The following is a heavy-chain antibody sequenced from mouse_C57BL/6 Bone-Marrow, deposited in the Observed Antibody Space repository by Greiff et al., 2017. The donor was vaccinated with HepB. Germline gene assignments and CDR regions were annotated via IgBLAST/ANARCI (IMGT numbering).Heavy chain of an antibody. CDR3: ARGGRDYGSSYWYFDV. CDR2: ISDGGSYT. J-gene: IGHJ1*03. D-gene: IGHD1-1*01. CDR1: GFTFSSYA. V-gene: IGHV5-4*03. Sequence: DVKLVESGGGLVKPGGSLKLSCAASGFTFSSYAMSWVRQTPEKRLEWVATISDGGSYTYYPDNVKGRFTISRDNAKNNLYLQMSHLKSEDTAMYYCARGGRDYGSSYWYFDVWGTGTTVTVSS.